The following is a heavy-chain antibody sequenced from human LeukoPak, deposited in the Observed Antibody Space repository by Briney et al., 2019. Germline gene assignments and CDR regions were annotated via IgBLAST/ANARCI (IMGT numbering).Heavy chain of an antibody. CDR2: IFYSGTT. CDR1: GGSISSYY. J-gene: IGHJ4*02. Sequence: SETLSLTCSVSGGSISSYYWSWIRQPPGKGLEWIGFIFYSGTTNYNPSLKSRVTISVDTSKNQFSLKLSSVTAADTAVYYCARGCWNKFDYWGQGTLVTVSS. D-gene: IGHD1-1*01. V-gene: IGHV4-59*01. CDR3: ARGCWNKFDY.